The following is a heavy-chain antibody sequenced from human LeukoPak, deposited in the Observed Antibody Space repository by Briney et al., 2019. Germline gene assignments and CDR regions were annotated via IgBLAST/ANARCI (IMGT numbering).Heavy chain of an antibody. J-gene: IGHJ3*02. D-gene: IGHD4-11*01. Sequence: SSETLSLTCTVSGGSISSYYWSWIRQPAGKGLEWIGRIYTSGSTNYNPSLKSRVTMSVDTSKNQFSLKLSSVTAADTAVYYWARPLRYGNYGPTNDAFDIWGKGTMSTV. V-gene: IGHV4-4*07. CDR2: IYTSGST. CDR3: ARPLRYGNYGPTNDAFDI. CDR1: GGSISSYY.